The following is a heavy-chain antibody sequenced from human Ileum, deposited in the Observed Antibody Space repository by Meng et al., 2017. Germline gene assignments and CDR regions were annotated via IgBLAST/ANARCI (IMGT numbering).Heavy chain of an antibody. Sequence: SETLSLTCTVAGGSISSSSYYWGWIRQPPGKGLEWIGTIYYSGSTYYNPSLKSRFTISVDTSKNQFSLKLSSVTAADTAVYYCARGAGDAFDIWGQGTMVTVSS. V-gene: IGHV4-39*07. CDR3: ARGAGDAFDI. CDR1: GGSISSSSYY. J-gene: IGHJ3*02. CDR2: IYYSGST.